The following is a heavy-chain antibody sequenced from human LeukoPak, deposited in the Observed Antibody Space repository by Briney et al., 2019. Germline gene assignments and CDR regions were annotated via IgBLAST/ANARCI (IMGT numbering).Heavy chain of an antibody. CDR3: AREVHSYDAFDI. CDR1: GGSISSGGHS. CDR2: IYHSGST. J-gene: IGHJ3*02. Sequence: SSETLSLTCTVSGGSISSGGHSWSWIRQPPGKDLEWIGNIYHSGSTYYNPSLKSRVTISVDRSKNQFSLRLQSVTAADTAVYYCAREVHSYDAFDIWGQGTMVTVSS. V-gene: IGHV4-30-2*01. D-gene: IGHD5-18*01.